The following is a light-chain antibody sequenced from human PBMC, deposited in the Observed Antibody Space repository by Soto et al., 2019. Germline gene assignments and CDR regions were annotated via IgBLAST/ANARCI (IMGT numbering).Light chain of an antibody. V-gene: IGLV2-14*01. Sequence: QSVLTQPASVSGSPGQSITISCTGSGRDIGAYDYVSWYQQHPGKAPKLLIYGVKNRPSGVSYRFSASKSAFTASLTISGLQAEEEAHYYCNSYVGSNNYVFGTGTKVTVL. CDR3: NSYVGSNNYV. CDR2: GVK. J-gene: IGLJ1*01. CDR1: GRDIGAYDY.